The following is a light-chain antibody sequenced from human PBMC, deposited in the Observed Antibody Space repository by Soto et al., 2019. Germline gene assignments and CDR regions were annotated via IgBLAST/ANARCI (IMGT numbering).Light chain of an antibody. Sequence: DIQLTQSPPTLSASVGDRAPITCRASQSIRYYLAWYQQMPGKAPKLLIYGASSLQSGVPSRFSGSGSGTEFTLTISSLQPDDFATYFCQHHNSYSQTFGQGTKVEIK. V-gene: IGKV1-5*01. CDR3: QHHNSYSQT. CDR2: GAS. J-gene: IGKJ1*01. CDR1: QSIRYY.